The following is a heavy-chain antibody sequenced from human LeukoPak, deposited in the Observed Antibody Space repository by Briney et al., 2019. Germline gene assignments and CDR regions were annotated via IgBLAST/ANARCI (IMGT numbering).Heavy chain of an antibody. CDR3: ASLSVTGTPDDY. V-gene: IGHV4-59*01. CDR2: IYHTGGT. CDR1: GGSIKSYY. D-gene: IGHD6-19*01. J-gene: IGHJ4*02. Sequence: SETLSLTCTVSGGSIKSYYWSWIRQPPGKGLEWIGYIYHTGGTNYSPSLKSRITISVDTSENTFSLKLRSVTAADTAVYYCASLSVTGTPDDYWGRGILVSVSS.